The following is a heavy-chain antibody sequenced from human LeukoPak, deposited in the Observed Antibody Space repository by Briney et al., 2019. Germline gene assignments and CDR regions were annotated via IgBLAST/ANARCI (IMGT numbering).Heavy chain of an antibody. Sequence: ASVKVSCKASGYTFTGYYMHWVRQAPGQGREWIGWINPNSGGTNYAQKLQGRVTMTTDTSTSADYMELRSLRSDDTAVYYCARHTLYGSGSYYVYYFDYWGQGTLVTVSS. V-gene: IGHV1-2*02. CDR1: GYTFTGYY. D-gene: IGHD3-10*01. CDR3: ARHTLYGSGSYYVYYFDY. CDR2: INPNSGGT. J-gene: IGHJ4*02.